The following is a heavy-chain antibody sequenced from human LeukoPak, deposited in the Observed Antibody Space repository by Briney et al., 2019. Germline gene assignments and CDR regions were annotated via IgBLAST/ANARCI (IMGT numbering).Heavy chain of an antibody. CDR1: GSSTSSYY. D-gene: IGHD3-22*01. CDR3: ARISSGYYLYYFDY. CDR2: IHYSGST. Sequence: SETLSLTCTVPGSSTSSYYWSWIRQPPGKGLEWIGYIHYSGSTNYNPSLKNRVTISVDTSKNQFSLKLSSVTAADTAVYYCARISSGYYLYYFDYWGQGTLVTVSS. J-gene: IGHJ4*02. V-gene: IGHV4-59*12.